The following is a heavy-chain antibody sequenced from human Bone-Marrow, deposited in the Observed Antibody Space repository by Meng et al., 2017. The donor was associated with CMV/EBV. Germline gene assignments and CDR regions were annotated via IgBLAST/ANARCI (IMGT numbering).Heavy chain of an antibody. D-gene: IGHD4-11*01. CDR1: GYTFTSYG. CDR2: ISAYNGNT. CDR3: ARDLSNERYGMDV. V-gene: IGHV1-18*01. Sequence: ASVKVSCKASGYTFTSYGISWVRQAPGQGLEWMGWISAYNGNTNYAQKLQGRVTMTTDTSTSTAYMELRSLRSEDTAVYYCARDLSNERYGMDVWGQGTTVTVSS. J-gene: IGHJ6*02.